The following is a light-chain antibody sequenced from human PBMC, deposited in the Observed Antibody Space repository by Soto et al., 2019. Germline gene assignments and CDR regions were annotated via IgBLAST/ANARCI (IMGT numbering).Light chain of an antibody. V-gene: IGKV1-27*01. J-gene: IGKJ4*01. Sequence: DVAMTQSPSSLSASVGDRVTITCRASQGIAPYLAWFQQKPGKVPKLLIYAASTLQSGVPSRFSGSGSGTDFTLTISSLQPEDVATYYCQKYNSAPLTFGGGTKVEIK. CDR3: QKYNSAPLT. CDR2: AAS. CDR1: QGIAPY.